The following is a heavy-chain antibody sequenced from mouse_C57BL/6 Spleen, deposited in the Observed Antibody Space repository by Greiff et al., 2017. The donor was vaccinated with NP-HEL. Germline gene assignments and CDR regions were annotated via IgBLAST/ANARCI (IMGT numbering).Heavy chain of an antibody. D-gene: IGHD1-1*01. CDR3: ARGTTVVPYYFDY. Sequence: QVQLQQPGAELVKPGASVKLSCKASGYTFTSYWMQWVKQRPGQGLEWIGEIDPSDSYTNYNQKFKGKATLTVDTSSSTAYMQLSSLTSEDSAVYYCARGTTVVPYYFDYWGQGTTLTVSS. V-gene: IGHV1-50*01. CDR2: IDPSDSYT. CDR1: GYTFTSYW. J-gene: IGHJ2*01.